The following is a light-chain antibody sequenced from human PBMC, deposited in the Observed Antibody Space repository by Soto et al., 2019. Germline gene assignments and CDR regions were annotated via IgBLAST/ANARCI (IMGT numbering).Light chain of an antibody. J-gene: IGKJ2*01. CDR1: QSIGTN. CDR3: QQYAGWPRT. Sequence: ETVMTQSPATLSVSPGDRVTLSCRASQSIGTNLLWLQQSPGQPPRLLISGASDRVAGVPDRFSGSGSGTDFSLTTSGLQSEDCAVYYCQQYAGWPRTFGQGTK. V-gene: IGKV3-15*01. CDR2: GAS.